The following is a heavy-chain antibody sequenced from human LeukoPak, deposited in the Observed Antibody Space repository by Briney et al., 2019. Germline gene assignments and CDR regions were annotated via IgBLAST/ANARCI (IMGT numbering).Heavy chain of an antibody. V-gene: IGHV3-49*04. CDR1: GFSFGEYA. D-gene: IGHD5-24*01. J-gene: IGHJ4*02. CDR3: SRAGTDYNYYEYPL. CDR2: IRSKLYGETT. Sequence: GGSLRLSCAVSGFSFGEYAMSWGRQAPGKGLEWVGIIRSKLYGETTEYAASVQGRFTMSRDDGKRTAFLQVNNLKTEDTAVYYCSRAGTDYNYYEYPLWGQGTLVTVAS.